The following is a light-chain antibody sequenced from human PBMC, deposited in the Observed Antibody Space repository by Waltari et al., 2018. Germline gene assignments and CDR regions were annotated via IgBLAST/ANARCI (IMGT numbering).Light chain of an antibody. Sequence: QSVLTQPPSASGTPGQRVTIPCSGSQSNVGDNVLNWYHQVPGRAPKLVIYRNDQRPSGVPDRFTASKSGTSASLAISGLQSEDEGDYYCATWDDSPTGRWVFGGGTRVTVL. CDR2: RND. CDR3: ATWDDSPTGRWV. CDR1: QSNVGDNV. V-gene: IGLV1-44*01. J-gene: IGLJ3*02.